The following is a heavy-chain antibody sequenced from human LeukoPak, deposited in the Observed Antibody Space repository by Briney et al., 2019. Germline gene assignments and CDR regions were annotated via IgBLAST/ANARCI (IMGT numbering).Heavy chain of an antibody. CDR3: ASQHGSKTTCSDY. V-gene: IGHV4-34*01. J-gene: IGHJ4*02. Sequence: PSETLSLTCAVLGESFSGYYWTWIRQTPGKGLEWIGEISHSGNTNYNPSLKSRVTISGDTAKNQFSLMLSSVTAADTAVYYCASQHGSKTTCSDYWGQGTLVTVSS. CDR2: ISHSGNT. CDR1: GESFSGYY. D-gene: IGHD4-23*01.